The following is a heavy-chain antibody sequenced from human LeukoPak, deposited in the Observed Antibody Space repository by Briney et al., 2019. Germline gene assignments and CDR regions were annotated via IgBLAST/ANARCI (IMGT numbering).Heavy chain of an antibody. CDR1: GFTFSSYE. D-gene: IGHD2/OR15-2a*01. J-gene: IGHJ4*02. CDR2: ISSSGSTI. CDR3: AKDWITNIPDY. Sequence: GGSLRLSCAASGFTFSSYEMNWVRQAPGKGLEWVSYISSSGSTIYYADSVKGRFTISRGNAKNSLYLQMNSLRAEDTAVYYCAKDWITNIPDYWGQGTLVTVSS. V-gene: IGHV3-48*03.